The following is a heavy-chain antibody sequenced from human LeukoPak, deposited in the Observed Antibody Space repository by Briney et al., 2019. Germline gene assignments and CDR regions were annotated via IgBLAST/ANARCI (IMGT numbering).Heavy chain of an antibody. D-gene: IGHD1-26*01. Sequence: SETLSLTCTVSGASISRDYWTWIRQPPGKGLEWIGYIYNGGSTTYSPSLNSRVTISLDTSNNQVSLRLSSVTAADTAAYYCAKGGTYGGGADYWGQGTLVTVSS. CDR3: AKGGTYGGGADY. CDR2: IYNGGST. J-gene: IGHJ4*02. V-gene: IGHV4-59*01. CDR1: GASISRDY.